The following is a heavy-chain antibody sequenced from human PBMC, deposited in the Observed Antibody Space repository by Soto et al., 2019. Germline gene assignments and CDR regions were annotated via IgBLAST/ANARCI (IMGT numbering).Heavy chain of an antibody. CDR1: GASINGGGYY. J-gene: IGHJ5*01. V-gene: IGHV4-31*03. Sequence: SETLSLTCTVSGASINGGGYYWSWIRHLPGKGLEWIGYIYFSGSTYYNPSLESRVTISLDTSQNQFSLKLNSVTAADTAVYYCTSGGGWEVLLDSWGQGTLVTVSS. CDR2: IYFSGST. CDR3: TSGGGWEVLLDS. D-gene: IGHD1-26*01.